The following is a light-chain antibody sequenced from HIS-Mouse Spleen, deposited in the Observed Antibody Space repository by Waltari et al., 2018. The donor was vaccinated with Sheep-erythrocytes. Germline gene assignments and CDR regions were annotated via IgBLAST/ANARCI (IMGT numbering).Light chain of an antibody. CDR1: SSHLGSHT. V-gene: IGLV1-44*01. CDR2: SNN. J-gene: IGLJ2*01. Sequence: QSVLTQPPSASGTPGQRVTISCSGSSSHLGSHTLNWYQQLPGTAPKLLIYSNNQRPSGVPDRFSGSKSGTSASLAISGLQSEDEADYYCAAWDDSLNGVVFGGGTKLTVL. CDR3: AAWDDSLNGVV.